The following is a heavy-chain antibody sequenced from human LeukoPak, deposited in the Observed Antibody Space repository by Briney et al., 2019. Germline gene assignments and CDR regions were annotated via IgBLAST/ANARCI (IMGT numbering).Heavy chain of an antibody. Sequence: GGSLRLSCAASGFTFSSYAMSWVRQAPGKGLEWVSGISGSGGSTYYVDSVEGRFTISRDNSKNTLYLQMNSLRAEDTALYYCAKDRKVYSSSSDYWGQGTLVTVSS. CDR3: AKDRKVYSSSSDY. CDR1: GFTFSSYA. D-gene: IGHD6-6*01. V-gene: IGHV3-23*01. CDR2: ISGSGGST. J-gene: IGHJ4*02.